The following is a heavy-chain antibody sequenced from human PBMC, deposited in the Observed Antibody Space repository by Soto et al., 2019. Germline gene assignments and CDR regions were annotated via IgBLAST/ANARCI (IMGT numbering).Heavy chain of an antibody. CDR2: IKHDRSEI. V-gene: IGHV3-7*01. CDR1: GFALSNYW. CDR3: ATYSGYVLPMDV. J-gene: IGHJ6*03. D-gene: IGHD5-12*01. Sequence: GSLRLSCAASGFALSNYWMTWVRQAPGKGLEWVASIKHDRSEIYYVDSVKGRFTISRDDAKNSVSLEMDSLSAEDTAVYYCATYSGYVLPMDVWGKGTMVTV.